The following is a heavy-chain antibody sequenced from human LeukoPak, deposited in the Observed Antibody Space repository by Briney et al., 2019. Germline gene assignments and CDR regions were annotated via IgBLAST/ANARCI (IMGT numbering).Heavy chain of an antibody. CDR3: ARSPRFGEFNS. CDR1: GFTFSGYA. V-gene: IGHV3-23*01. J-gene: IGHJ4*02. CDR2: ITSGGEST. Sequence: GGSLRLSCTASGFTFSGYAMSWVRQAPEKGLEWVSSITSGGESTWYAGSVKGQFTISRDNSKNTLYLQMNSLRPEDTAVYYCARSPRFGEFNSWGQGTLVTVSS. D-gene: IGHD3-10*02.